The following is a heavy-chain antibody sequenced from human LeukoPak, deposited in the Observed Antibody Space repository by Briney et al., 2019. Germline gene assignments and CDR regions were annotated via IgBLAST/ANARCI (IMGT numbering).Heavy chain of an antibody. CDR3: ARVLRYFDWSFDY. D-gene: IGHD3-9*01. CDR1: GDSITGYY. CDR2: VYHSGST. Sequence: SETLSLTCTVSGDSITGYYWSWIRQPPGKGLEWIGYVYHSGSTNYNPSLKSRVTISVDTSKNQFSLKLNSVTAADTAVYYCARVLRYFDWSFDYWGQGTLVTVSS. J-gene: IGHJ4*02. V-gene: IGHV4-59*08.